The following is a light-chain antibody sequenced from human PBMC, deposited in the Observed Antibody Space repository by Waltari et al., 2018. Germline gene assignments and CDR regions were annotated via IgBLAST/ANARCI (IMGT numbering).Light chain of an antibody. CDR1: QSISSW. Sequence: DIQVTQSPSTLSASVGDRVTITCRASQSISSWLAWYQQKPGKAPKLLIYKASSLESGVPSRFSGSGSGTEFTLTISSLQPDDFATYYYQQYNSSFGQGTKLEIK. J-gene: IGKJ2*01. CDR2: KAS. CDR3: QQYNSS. V-gene: IGKV1-5*03.